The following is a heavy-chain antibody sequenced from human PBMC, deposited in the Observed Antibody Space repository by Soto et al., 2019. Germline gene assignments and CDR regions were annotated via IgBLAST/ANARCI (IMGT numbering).Heavy chain of an antibody. D-gene: IGHD5-12*01. CDR1: GGSISSGGYY. J-gene: IGHJ4*02. CDR3: ARGQMATIRFDY. V-gene: IGHV4-31*03. CDR2: IYYSGST. Sequence: PSETLSLTCTVSGGSISSGGYYWSWIRQHPGKGLEWIGYIYYSGSTYYNPSLKSRVTISVDTSKNQFSLKLSSVTAADTAVYYCARGQMATIRFDYWGPGTLVTVSS.